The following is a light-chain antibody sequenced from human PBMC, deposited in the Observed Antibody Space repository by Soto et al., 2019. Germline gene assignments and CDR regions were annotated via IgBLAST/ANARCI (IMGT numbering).Light chain of an antibody. CDR3: QSYDRSLSAYV. V-gene: IGLV1-40*01. CDR1: SSNIGAPYD. J-gene: IGLJ1*01. Sequence: HSVLTQPPSVSGAPGQRVTISCTGSSSNIGAPYDVHWYQQLPGTAPKLLIHANTNRPSGVPDRFSASKSGTSASLAITGLQAEDEADYFCQSYDRSLSAYVFGTGTKLTVL. CDR2: ANT.